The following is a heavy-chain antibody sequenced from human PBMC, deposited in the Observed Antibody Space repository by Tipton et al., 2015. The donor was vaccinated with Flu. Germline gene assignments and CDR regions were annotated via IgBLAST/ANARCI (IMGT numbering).Heavy chain of an antibody. CDR2: IYYSGST. D-gene: IGHD6-19*01. V-gene: IGHV4-59*01. CDR3: AREKDSSGSEFFQQ. CDR1: GGSISSYY. J-gene: IGHJ1*01. Sequence: TLSLTCTVSGGSISSYYCNWIRQPPGKGLEWIGYIYYSGSTNYNPSLKSRVTISIDTSKNQFSLKLNSVTAADTAVYYCAREKDSSGSEFFQQWGQGTLVTVSS.